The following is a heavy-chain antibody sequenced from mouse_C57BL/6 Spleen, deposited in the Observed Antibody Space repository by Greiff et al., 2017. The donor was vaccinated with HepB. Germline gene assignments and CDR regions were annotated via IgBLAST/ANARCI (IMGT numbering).Heavy chain of an antibody. CDR1: GYSITSGYY. J-gene: IGHJ1*03. V-gene: IGHV3-6*01. Sequence: VQLQQSGPGLVKPSQSLSLTCSVTGYSITSGYYWNWIRQFPGNKLEWMGYISYDGSNNYNPSLKNRISITRDTSKNQFFLKLNSVTTEDTATYYCARVIYYGSSYRYFDVWGTGTTVTVSS. D-gene: IGHD1-1*01. CDR3: ARVIYYGSSYRYFDV. CDR2: ISYDGSN.